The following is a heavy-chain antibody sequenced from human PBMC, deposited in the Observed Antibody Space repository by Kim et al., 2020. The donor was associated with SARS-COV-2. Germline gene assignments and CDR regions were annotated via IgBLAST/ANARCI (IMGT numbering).Heavy chain of an antibody. D-gene: IGHD6-13*01. Sequence: GGSLRLSCAASGFTFSSYAMSWVRQAPGKGLEWVSAISGSGGSTYYADFVKGRFTISRDNSKNTLYMQMNSLRAEDTAVYYCAKDVGSSWYDLHPYNYYGMDVWGQGTTVTVSS. CDR1: GFTFSSYA. J-gene: IGHJ6*02. V-gene: IGHV3-23*01. CDR3: AKDVGSSWYDLHPYNYYGMDV. CDR2: ISGSGGST.